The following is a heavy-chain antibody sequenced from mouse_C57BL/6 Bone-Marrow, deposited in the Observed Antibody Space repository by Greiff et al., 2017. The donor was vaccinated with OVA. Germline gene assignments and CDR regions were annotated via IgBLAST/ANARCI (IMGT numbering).Heavy chain of an antibody. V-gene: IGHV3-1*01. CDR3: ARGGLGYAMDY. CDR1: GYSITSGYD. J-gene: IGHJ4*01. D-gene: IGHD3-1*01. CDR2: ISYSGST. Sequence: VQLKESGPGMVKPSQSLSLTCTVTGYSITSGYDWHWIRHFPGNKLEWMGYISYSGSTNYNPSLKSRISITHDTSKNHFFLKLNSVTTEDTATYYCARGGLGYAMDYWGQGTSVTVSS.